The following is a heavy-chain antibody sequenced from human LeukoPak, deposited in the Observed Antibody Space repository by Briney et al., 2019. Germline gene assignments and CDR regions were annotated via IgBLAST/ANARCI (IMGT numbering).Heavy chain of an antibody. D-gene: IGHD3-3*01. Sequence: ASVKVSCKASGYTFTGYGISWVRQAPGQGLEWMGWISAYNGNTNYAQKLQGRVTMTTDTSTSTAYMELRSLRSDDTAVYYCASKVTIFGVVTTADDAFDIWGQGTMVTVSS. CDR1: GYTFTGYG. V-gene: IGHV1-18*01. CDR3: ASKVTIFGVVTTADDAFDI. CDR2: ISAYNGNT. J-gene: IGHJ3*02.